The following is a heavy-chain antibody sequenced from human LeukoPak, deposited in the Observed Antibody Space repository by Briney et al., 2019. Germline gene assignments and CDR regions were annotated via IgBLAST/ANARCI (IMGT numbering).Heavy chain of an antibody. CDR2: INPNSGGT. Sequence: ALVKVSCKASGYTFTGYYMHWVRQAPGQGLEWMGWINPNSGGTNYAQKFQGWVTMTRDTSISTAYMELSRLRSDDTAVYYCARSLQHSSSWYKLDYWGQGTLVTVSS. CDR1: GYTFTGYY. J-gene: IGHJ4*02. D-gene: IGHD6-13*01. V-gene: IGHV1-2*04. CDR3: ARSLQHSSSWYKLDY.